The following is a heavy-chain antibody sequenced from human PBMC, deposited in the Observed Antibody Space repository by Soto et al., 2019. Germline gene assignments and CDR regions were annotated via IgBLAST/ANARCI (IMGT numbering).Heavy chain of an antibody. CDR1: GFTFSSYS. Sequence: EVQLVESGGGLVQPGGSLRLSCAASGFTFSSYSMNWVRQAPGKGLEWVSYISSSSSTIYYADSVKGRFTISRDNAKNSLYLQMNSLRAEDTAVYYCARAERAAAGHSENAFDIWGQGTMVTVSS. CDR3: ARAERAAAGHSENAFDI. J-gene: IGHJ3*02. D-gene: IGHD6-13*01. CDR2: ISSSSSTI. V-gene: IGHV3-48*01.